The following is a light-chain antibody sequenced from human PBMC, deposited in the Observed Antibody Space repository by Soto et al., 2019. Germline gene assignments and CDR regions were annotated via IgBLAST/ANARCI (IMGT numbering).Light chain of an antibody. Sequence: DIQLTQSPSFLSPSIVESVTITCLASQVISTSLAWYQVKPGKAPKLLIYAASTLESGVPSRFSGSGSGTEFTLTISGLLPEDFATYHCQQLNTLPFTFGQGTRLEIK. CDR2: AAS. CDR1: QVISTS. J-gene: IGKJ5*01. V-gene: IGKV1-9*01. CDR3: QQLNTLPFT.